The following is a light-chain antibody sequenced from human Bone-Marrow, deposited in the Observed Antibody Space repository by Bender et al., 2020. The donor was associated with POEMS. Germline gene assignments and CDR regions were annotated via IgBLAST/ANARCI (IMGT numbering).Light chain of an antibody. Sequence: QSVLTQPPSASGTPGQRVTISCSGGSSNIGAHAVNWYQHLPGTAPKLLIYSSHRRPSEVPDRFSGSRSGTSASLAITGLQAEDEGDYYCQSYDSSLSGYVFGGGTKLTVL. CDR1: SSNIGAHA. J-gene: IGLJ3*02. CDR3: QSYDSSLSGYV. CDR2: SSH. V-gene: IGLV1-44*01.